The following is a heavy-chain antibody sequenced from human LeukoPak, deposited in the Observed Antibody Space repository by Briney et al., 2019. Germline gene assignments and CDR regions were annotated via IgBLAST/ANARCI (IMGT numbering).Heavy chain of an antibody. CDR3: ARAIAARPPGY. Sequence: SETLSLTCAVYGGSFSGYYWSWIRQPPGKGLEWIGEINHSGSTNYNPSLKSRVTISVDTSKNQFSPKLSSVTAADTAVYYCARAIAARPPGYWGQGTLVTVSS. CDR2: INHSGST. CDR1: GGSFSGYY. V-gene: IGHV4-34*01. J-gene: IGHJ4*02. D-gene: IGHD6-6*01.